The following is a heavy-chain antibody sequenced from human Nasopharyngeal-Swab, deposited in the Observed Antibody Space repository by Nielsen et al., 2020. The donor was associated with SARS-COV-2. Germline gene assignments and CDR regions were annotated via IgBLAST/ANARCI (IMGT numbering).Heavy chain of an antibody. D-gene: IGHD2-15*01. CDR1: GGSISSYH. CDR3: ARDLVCSGGSCYSNGFDY. CDR2: IYYSGST. Sequence: SETLSLTCTVSGGSISSYHWSWIRQPPGKGLEWIGYIYYSGSTNYNPSLKSRVTISVDTSKNQFSLKLSSVTAADTAVYYCARDLVCSGGSCYSNGFDYWGQGTLVTVSS. V-gene: IGHV4-59*13. J-gene: IGHJ4*02.